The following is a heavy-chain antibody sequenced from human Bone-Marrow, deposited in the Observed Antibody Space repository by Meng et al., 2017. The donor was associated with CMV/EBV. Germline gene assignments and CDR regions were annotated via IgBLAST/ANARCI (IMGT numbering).Heavy chain of an antibody. D-gene: IGHD3-3*01. V-gene: IGHV4-39*06. J-gene: IGHJ6*02. CDR1: GASITSSSYF. Sequence: GSLRLTCTVSGASITSSSYFWDWIRQSPGKGLEWIGSLSYGGSIYYNSSPKSRVTISVDMSKNQITLRLTSVTAADTAVYYCAKIFPSDYYKYSIDVWGQGTTVTVSS. CDR2: LSYGGSI. CDR3: AKIFPSDYYKYSIDV.